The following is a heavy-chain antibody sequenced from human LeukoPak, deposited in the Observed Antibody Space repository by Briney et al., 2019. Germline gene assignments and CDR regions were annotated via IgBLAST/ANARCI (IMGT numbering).Heavy chain of an antibody. V-gene: IGHV1-3*01. CDR3: ARDQIGVAAAAY. D-gene: IGHD6-13*01. CDR1: GYTFTNFV. J-gene: IGHJ4*02. Sequence: ASVKVSCKASGYTFTNFVIHWVRQAPGQRLEWMGWINPSNDDTKYSQKFQGRVTITRDTSASTAYMELSSLRSEDTALYYCARDQIGVAAAAYWGQGALVTVSS. CDR2: INPSNDDT.